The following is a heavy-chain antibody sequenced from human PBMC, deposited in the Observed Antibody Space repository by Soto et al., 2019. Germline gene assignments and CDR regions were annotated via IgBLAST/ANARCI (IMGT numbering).Heavy chain of an antibody. D-gene: IGHD3-22*01. V-gene: IGHV1-18*01. CDR2: ITANNVNT. CDR1: GYTFTSYG. Sequence: RASVKVSCKTSGYTFTSYGISWVRQAPGQGLEWMGWITANNVNTNYAQKFQGRVTMTTDTSTATAYMELRSPRSDDTAVCYCARDMGGYYFEPNDYWGQGTLVTVSS. CDR3: ARDMGGYYFEPNDY. J-gene: IGHJ4*02.